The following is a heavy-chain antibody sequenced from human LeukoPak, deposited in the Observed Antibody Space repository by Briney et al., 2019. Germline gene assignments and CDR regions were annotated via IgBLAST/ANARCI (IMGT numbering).Heavy chain of an antibody. J-gene: IGHJ5*02. V-gene: IGHV4-59*01. CDR2: IYYSGST. D-gene: IGHD3-3*01. CDR3: ARGGNYDFWSGYRNWFDP. CDR1: GGSISSYY. Sequence: SETLSLTCTVSGGSISSYYWSWIRQPPGKGLEWIGYIYYSGSTNYNPSLKSRVTISVGTSKNQFSLKLSSVTAADTAVYYCARGGNYDFWSGYRNWFDPWGQGTLVTVSS.